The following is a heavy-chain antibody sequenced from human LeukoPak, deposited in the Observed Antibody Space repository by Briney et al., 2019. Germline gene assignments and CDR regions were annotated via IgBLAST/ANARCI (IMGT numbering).Heavy chain of an antibody. J-gene: IGHJ6*02. V-gene: IGHV3-30*18. Sequence: GGSLRLSCAASGLTFSSYGMHWVRQAPGKGLEWVAVISYDGSNKYYADSVKGRFTISRDNSKNTLYLQMNSLRAEDTAVYYCAKEPQKNDYYYGMDVWGQGTTVTVSS. CDR3: AKEPQKNDYYYGMDV. D-gene: IGHD1-1*01. CDR2: ISYDGSNK. CDR1: GLTFSSYG.